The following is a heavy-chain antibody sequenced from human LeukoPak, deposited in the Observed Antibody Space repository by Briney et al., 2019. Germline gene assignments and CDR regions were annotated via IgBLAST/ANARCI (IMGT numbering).Heavy chain of an antibody. CDR3: AGVGYSSSFPGLGDYYYYYGMDV. D-gene: IGHD6-19*01. J-gene: IGHJ6*04. V-gene: IGHV1-69*01. CDR1: GGTFSSYA. Sequence: SVKVSYKASGGTFSSYAISWVRRAPGQGLEWMGGIIPIFGTANYAQKFQGRVTITADESTSTAYMELSSLRSEDTAVYYCAGVGYSSSFPGLGDYYYYYGMDVWGKGTTVTVSS. CDR2: IIPIFGTA.